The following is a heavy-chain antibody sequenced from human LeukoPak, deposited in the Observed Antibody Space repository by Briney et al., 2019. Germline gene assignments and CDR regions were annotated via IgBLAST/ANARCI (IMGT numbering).Heavy chain of an antibody. Sequence: PGGSLRLSCAASGFTFSSYSMNWVRQAPGKGLEWVSSISSSSSYIYYADSVKGRFTISRDNATNSLYLQMNSLRAEDTAVYYCARAYYDFWSGYVDYWGQGTLVTVSS. CDR2: ISSSSSYI. CDR3: ARAYYDFWSGYVDY. V-gene: IGHV3-21*01. CDR1: GFTFSSYS. J-gene: IGHJ4*02. D-gene: IGHD3-3*01.